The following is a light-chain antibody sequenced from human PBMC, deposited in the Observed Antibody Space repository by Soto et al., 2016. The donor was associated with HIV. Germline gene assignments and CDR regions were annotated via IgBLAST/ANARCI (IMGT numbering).Light chain of an antibody. CDR3: QQYNSYPWT. CDR2: KAS. V-gene: IGKV1-5*03. J-gene: IGKJ1*01. Sequence: DIQMTQSPSTLSASLGDRVTITCRASQTISSWLAWYQQKPGKAPKLLIYKASTLESGVPSRFSGSGSGTEFTLTISSLQPVDFATYYCQQYNSYPWTFGQGTKVEIK. CDR1: QTISSW.